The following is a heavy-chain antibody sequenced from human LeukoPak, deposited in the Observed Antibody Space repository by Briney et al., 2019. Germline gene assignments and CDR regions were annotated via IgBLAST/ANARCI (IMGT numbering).Heavy chain of an antibody. CDR3: ASSITDTVTDSGRSDY. J-gene: IGHJ4*02. V-gene: IGHV1-69*02. Sequence: ASVKVSCKASGYTFTGYYMHWVRQAPGQGLEWMGRIIPILGIANYAQKFQGRVTITADKSTSTAYMELSSLRSEDTAVYYCASSITDTVTDSGRSDYWGQGTLVTVSS. D-gene: IGHD4-17*01. CDR1: GYTFTGYY. CDR2: IIPILGIA.